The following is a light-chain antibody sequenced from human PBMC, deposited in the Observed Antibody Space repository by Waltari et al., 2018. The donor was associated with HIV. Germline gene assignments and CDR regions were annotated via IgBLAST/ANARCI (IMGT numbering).Light chain of an antibody. CDR3: QQSHSTLLT. V-gene: IGKV1-39*01. CDR2: AAS. J-gene: IGKJ4*01. Sequence: DIQMTQSPSSLSASVGDRVTITCRTRQSIDNYLNWYQQKPGQAPNLLIYAASSLQSGVPSRFSRSGSATDFTLTISSLHPEDFATYYCQQSHSTLLTFGGGTKVEIK. CDR1: QSIDNY.